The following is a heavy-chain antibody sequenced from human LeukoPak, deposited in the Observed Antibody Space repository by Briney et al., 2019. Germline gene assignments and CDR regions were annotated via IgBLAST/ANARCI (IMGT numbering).Heavy chain of an antibody. CDR1: EFTFGDHA. J-gene: IGHJ6*02. D-gene: IGHD5-18*01. V-gene: IGHV3-49*04. CDR3: ARGPIQQWLYNGMDV. Sequence: GGSLRLSCTASEFTFGDHAMSWVRQAPGKGLEWVGFIRSRAYGGTTEYAPAVKGRFLISRDDSKSIAYLHMNSLKTEDTAVYYRARGPIQQWLYNGMDVWGQGTTVSVSS. CDR2: IRSRAYGGTT.